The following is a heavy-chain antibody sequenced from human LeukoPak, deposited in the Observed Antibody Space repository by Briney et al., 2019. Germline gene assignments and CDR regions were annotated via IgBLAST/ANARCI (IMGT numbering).Heavy chain of an antibody. CDR2: ISSSGRTI. V-gene: IGHV3-48*03. CDR1: GFTFSSYK. CDR3: ARDFRYFDWLLRGNYYYYYMDV. D-gene: IGHD3-9*01. Sequence: PGGSLRLSCAASGFTFSSYKMNWVRQAPGKGLEWVSYISSSGRTIYYADSVKGRFTISRDNAKNSLYLQMNSLRAEDTAVYYCARDFRYFDWLLRGNYYYYYMDVWGKGTTVTISS. J-gene: IGHJ6*03.